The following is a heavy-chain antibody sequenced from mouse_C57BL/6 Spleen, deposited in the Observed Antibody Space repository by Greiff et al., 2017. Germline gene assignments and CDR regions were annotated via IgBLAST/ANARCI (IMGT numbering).Heavy chain of an antibody. V-gene: IGHV1-80*01. CDR3: ARALYYYGSSYYWYFDV. D-gene: IGHD1-1*01. J-gene: IGHJ1*03. Sequence: VQLQQSGAELVKPGASVKISCKASGYAFSSYWMNWVKQRPGKGLEWIGQIYPGDGDPNYNGKFKGKATLTADKSSSTAYMQLSSLTSEDSAVYFCARALYYYGSSYYWYFDVWGTGTTVTVAS. CDR2: IYPGDGDP. CDR1: GYAFSSYW.